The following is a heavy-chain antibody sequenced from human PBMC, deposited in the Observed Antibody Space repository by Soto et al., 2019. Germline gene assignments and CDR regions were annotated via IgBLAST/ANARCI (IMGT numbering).Heavy chain of an antibody. D-gene: IGHD1-20*01. Sequence: GGSLRLSCAASGFTFSDYYMSWIRQVPGKGLEWVSYISRSGRPIYYADSVKGRFTISRDNAENSLYLQMNSVRTEDSDVYYCARVEEYRVYYSWNPYYYGMDVWGQGTTVTVSS. V-gene: IGHV3-11*01. CDR1: GFTFSDYY. CDR2: ISRSGRPI. J-gene: IGHJ6*02. CDR3: ARVEEYRVYYSWNPYYYGMDV.